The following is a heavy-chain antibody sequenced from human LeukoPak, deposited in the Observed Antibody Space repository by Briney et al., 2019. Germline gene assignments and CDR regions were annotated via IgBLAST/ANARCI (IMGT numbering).Heavy chain of an antibody. V-gene: IGHV4-31*03. CDR2: IYYSGST. Sequence: SETLSLTCTVSGGSISSGGYYWRWIRQHPGKGLEWIGYIYYSGSTYYNPSLKSRVTISVDTSKNQFSLKLSSVTAADTAVYYCARVGYSYDNWFDPWGQGTLVTVSS. CDR3: ARVGYSYDNWFDP. J-gene: IGHJ5*02. CDR1: GGSISSGGYY. D-gene: IGHD5-18*01.